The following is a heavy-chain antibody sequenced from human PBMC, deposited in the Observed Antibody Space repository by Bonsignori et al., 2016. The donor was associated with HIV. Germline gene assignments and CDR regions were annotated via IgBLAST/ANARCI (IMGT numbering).Heavy chain of an antibody. CDR2: ISSSSSYI. CDR3: ARGDDSSGYYPGYFDY. D-gene: IGHD3-22*01. J-gene: IGHJ4*02. Sequence: WIRQPPGKGLEWVSSISSSSSYIYYADSVKGRFTISRDNAKNSLYLQMNSLRAEDTAVYYCARGDDSSGYYPGYFDYWGQGTLVTVSS. V-gene: IGHV3-21*01.